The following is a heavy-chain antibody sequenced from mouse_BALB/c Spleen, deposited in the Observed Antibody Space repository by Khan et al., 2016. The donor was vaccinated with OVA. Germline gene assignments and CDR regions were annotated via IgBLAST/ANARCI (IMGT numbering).Heavy chain of an antibody. Sequence: VQLQQSGAELARPGASVKMSCKASGYTFPSYTMHWVKQRPGQGLEWIGYINPSSGSTKYNQKFKDKATLTADKSSSTSSMQLSSLTSEDSAVYYCARTHERWGQGTTLTVSS. V-gene: IGHV1-4*01. J-gene: IGHJ2*01. CDR1: GYTFPSYT. CDR2: INPSSGST. CDR3: ARTHER.